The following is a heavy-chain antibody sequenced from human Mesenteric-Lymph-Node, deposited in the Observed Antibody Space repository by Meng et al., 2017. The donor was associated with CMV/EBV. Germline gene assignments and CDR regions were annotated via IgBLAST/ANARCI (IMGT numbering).Heavy chain of an antibody. CDR2: ISWNSGSI. J-gene: IGHJ5*02. CDR3: ARDLSSHYYSSGNYYTLRWFDP. D-gene: IGHD3-10*01. CDR1: GFTFDDYA. V-gene: IGHV3-9*01. Sequence: SLKISCAASGFTFDDYAMHWVRQAPGKGLEWVSGISWNSGSIGYADSVKGRFTISRDNAKNSLYLQMNSLRAEDTALYYCARDLSSHYYSSGNYYTLRWFDPWGQGTLVTVSS.